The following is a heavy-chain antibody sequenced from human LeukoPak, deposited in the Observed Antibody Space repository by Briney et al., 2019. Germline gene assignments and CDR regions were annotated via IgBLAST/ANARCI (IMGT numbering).Heavy chain of an antibody. V-gene: IGHV3-30*18. J-gene: IGHJ4*02. Sequence: TGGSLRLSCATSGFTFSTYGMHWVRQAPGKGLEWVAVISYDGSHKYYADSVKGRFTISRDNSKNTLYLQMNSLRAEDTAVYYCAKVSRGGLRQSSVLYFDYWGQGTLVTVSS. CDR1: GFTFSTYG. CDR2: ISYDGSHK. CDR3: AKVSRGGLRQSSVLYFDY. D-gene: IGHD4-17*01.